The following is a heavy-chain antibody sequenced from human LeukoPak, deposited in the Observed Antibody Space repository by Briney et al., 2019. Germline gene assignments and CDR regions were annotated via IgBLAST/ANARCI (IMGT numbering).Heavy chain of an antibody. CDR2: IIPIFGTA. J-gene: IGHJ4*02. CDR1: GGTFSSYA. Sequence: SVKVSCKASGGTFSSYAISWVRQAPGQGLEWMGGIIPIFGTANYAQKFQGRVTITADESTSTAYMELSSLRSEDTAVYYCASPHRRDIVVVPAAIYYFDYWGQGTLVTVSS. V-gene: IGHV1-69*13. D-gene: IGHD2-2*01. CDR3: ASPHRRDIVVVPAAIYYFDY.